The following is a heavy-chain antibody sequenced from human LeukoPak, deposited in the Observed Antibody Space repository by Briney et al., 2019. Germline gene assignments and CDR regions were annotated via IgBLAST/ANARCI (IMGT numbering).Heavy chain of an antibody. CDR2: ISFDATNK. V-gene: IGHV3-30*03. CDR1: GFTFSSYG. CDR3: AREELDCSSTSCYATPFDY. Sequence: GGSLRLSCAASGFTFSSYGMHWVRQAPGKGLEWVAVISFDATNKYYADSVKGRFTISRDNSKNTLYLQMNSLRAEDTAVYYCAREELDCSSTSCYATPFDYWGQGTLVTVSS. D-gene: IGHD2-2*01. J-gene: IGHJ4*02.